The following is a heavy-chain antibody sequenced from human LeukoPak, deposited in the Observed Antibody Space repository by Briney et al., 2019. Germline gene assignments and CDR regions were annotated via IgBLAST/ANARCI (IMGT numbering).Heavy chain of an antibody. Sequence: SETPSLTCTVSGGSISSYYWSWIRQPPGKGLEWIGYIYYSGSTNYNPSLKSRVTISVDTSKNQFSLKLSSVTAADTAVYYCARILYYDILTGYYTHEVDYWGQGTLVTVSS. CDR2: IYYSGST. J-gene: IGHJ4*02. CDR3: ARILYYDILTGYYTHEVDY. CDR1: GGSISSYY. D-gene: IGHD3-9*01. V-gene: IGHV4-59*08.